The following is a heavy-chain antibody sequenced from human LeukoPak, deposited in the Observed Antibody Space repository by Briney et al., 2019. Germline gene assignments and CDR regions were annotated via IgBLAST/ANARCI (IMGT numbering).Heavy chain of an antibody. D-gene: IGHD6-6*01. CDR3: AKEGRAARDYYYYYMDV. V-gene: IGHV3-23*01. CDR2: ISGSGGST. Sequence: GGSLRLSCAASGFTFSSYAMSWVRQAPGKGLEWVSAISGSGGSTYYADSVKGRFTISRDNSKNTLYLQMDSLRAEDTAVYYCAKEGRAARDYYYYYMDVWGKGTTVTVSS. CDR1: GFTFSSYA. J-gene: IGHJ6*03.